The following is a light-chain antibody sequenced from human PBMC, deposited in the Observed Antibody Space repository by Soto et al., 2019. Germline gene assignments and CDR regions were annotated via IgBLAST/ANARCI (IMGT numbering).Light chain of an antibody. J-gene: IGLJ2*01. CDR1: SYDIGAGYR. CDR2: DNT. V-gene: IGLV1-40*01. CDR3: QPFDNGLSAVV. Sequence: QSVLTQPPSVSGAPGERVTISCTGSSYDIGAGYRVRWYQQVPGTAPKLLIYDNTNRPSGFPARFSGSKSGTSASLAISGLQAEDEADYYCQPFDNGLSAVVFGGGTKVTVL.